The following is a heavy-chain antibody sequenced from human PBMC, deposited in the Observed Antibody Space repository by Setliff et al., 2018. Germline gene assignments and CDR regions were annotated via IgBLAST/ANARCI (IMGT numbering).Heavy chain of an antibody. CDR2: ISSSGSNI. D-gene: IGHD3-22*01. J-gene: IGHJ3*02. Sequence: GGSLRLSCAASGFTFSDYYMSWIRQAPGKGLEWVSYISSSGSNIFYADSVKGRFTISRDNAKNSLYLQMNSLRAEDTAVYYCARDRLHYYDSSGSDAFDIWGQGTMVTVSS. V-gene: IGHV3-11*01. CDR3: ARDRLHYYDSSGSDAFDI. CDR1: GFTFSDYY.